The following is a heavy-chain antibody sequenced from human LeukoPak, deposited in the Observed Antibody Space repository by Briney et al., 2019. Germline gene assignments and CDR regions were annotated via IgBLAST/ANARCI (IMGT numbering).Heavy chain of an antibody. CDR3: AREREPTGAFDI. V-gene: IGHV3-30-3*01. CDR1: GFSFSSNA. J-gene: IGHJ3*02. Sequence: GGSLRLSCAASGFSFSSNAMHWVRQAPGEGLEWVAVISYDGSNKYYADSVKGRFTISRDNAKNTLYLQMNSLRAEDTAVYYCAREREPTGAFDIWGQGTMVTVSS. CDR2: ISYDGSNK.